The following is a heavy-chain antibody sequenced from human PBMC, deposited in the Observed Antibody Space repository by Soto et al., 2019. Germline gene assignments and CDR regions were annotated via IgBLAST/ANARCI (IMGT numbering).Heavy chain of an antibody. CDR3: ARDQQNYDILTGYSNWFDP. CDR1: GGPISGGGYS. Sequence: PSETLSLTCAVSGGPISGGGYSWSWIRQPPGKGLEWIGYIYHSGSTYYNPSLKSRVTISVDRSKNQFSLKLSSVTAADTAVYYCARDQQNYDILTGYSNWFDPWGQGTLVTVSS. J-gene: IGHJ5*02. V-gene: IGHV4-30-2*01. D-gene: IGHD3-9*01. CDR2: IYHSGST.